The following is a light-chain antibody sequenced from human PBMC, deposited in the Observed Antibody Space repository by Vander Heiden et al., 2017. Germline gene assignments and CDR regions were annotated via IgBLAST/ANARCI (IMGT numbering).Light chain of an antibody. J-gene: IGLJ2*01. CDR3: QVWDSSSDLVV. CDR1: NLGSKS. Sequence: SYVLPQPPSVSVAPGQPARITCGGNNLGSKSVHWYQQKPGQAPVLVVYDDSDRPSGIPERFSGSNSGNTATLTISRVEAGDEADYYCQVWDSSSDLVVFGGGTKLTVL. CDR2: DDS. V-gene: IGLV3-21*02.